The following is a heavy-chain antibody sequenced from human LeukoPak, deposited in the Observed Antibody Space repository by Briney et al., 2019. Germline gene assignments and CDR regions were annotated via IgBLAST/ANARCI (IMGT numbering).Heavy chain of an antibody. CDR1: GFTVSRNY. Sequence: GGSLRVSCAASGFTVSRNYMTWVRQAPGKGLEWVSVIYSDGDTYYVDSVKGRFTISRDNSKNTLYLQMNSLRAEDTAVYYCARGPWASFDYWGQGTLVTVSS. V-gene: IGHV3-66*01. D-gene: IGHD3-16*01. CDR3: ARGPWASFDY. J-gene: IGHJ4*02. CDR2: IYSDGDT.